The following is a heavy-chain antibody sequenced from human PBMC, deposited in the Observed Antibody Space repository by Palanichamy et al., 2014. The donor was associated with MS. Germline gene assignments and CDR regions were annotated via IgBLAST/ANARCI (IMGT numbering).Heavy chain of an antibody. CDR3: ARDLAVAASYYYYGMDV. Sequence: QVQLQESDPGLVKPSETLSLTCTVSGGSISSYYWSWIRQPPGKGLEWIGYIDYSGSTTYNPSLKSRVTISVGTSKNQFSLKLSSVTAADTAVYYCARDLAVAASYYYYGMDVWGQGTTVTVSS. J-gene: IGHJ6*02. CDR2: IDYSGST. V-gene: IGHV4-59*01. D-gene: IGHD6-19*01. CDR1: GGSISSYY.